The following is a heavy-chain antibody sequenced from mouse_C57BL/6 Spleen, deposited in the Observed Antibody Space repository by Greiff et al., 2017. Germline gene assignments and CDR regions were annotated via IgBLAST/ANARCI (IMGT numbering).Heavy chain of an antibody. V-gene: IGHV1-72*01. CDR1: GYTFTSYW. CDR2: IDPNSGGT. J-gene: IGHJ2*01. D-gene: IGHD1-1*01. Sequence: VQLQQSGAELVKPGASVKLSCKASGYTFTSYWMHWVKQRPGRGLAWIGRIDPNSGGTKYNEKFQSKATLTVDKPSSTAYMQLSSLTSEDSAVYYWARGTTVVDDYFDYWGQGTTLTVSS. CDR3: ARGTTVVDDYFDY.